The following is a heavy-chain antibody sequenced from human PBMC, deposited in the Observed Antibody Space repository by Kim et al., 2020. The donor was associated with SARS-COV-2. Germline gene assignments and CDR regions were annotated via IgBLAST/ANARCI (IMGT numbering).Heavy chain of an antibody. CDR2: SSSSGSII. J-gene: IGHJ4*02. D-gene: IGHD3-9*01. CDR3: AREIRVRYFDWLSFAY. V-gene: IGHV3-11*04. CDR1: GFTFSDYY. Sequence: GGSLRLSCAASGFTFSDYYMSWIRQAPGKGLEWVSYSSSSGSIIYYADSVKGRFTISRDNAKNSLYLQMHSLRAEDTAVYYCAREIRVRYFDWLSFAYWGQRPLVTVSS.